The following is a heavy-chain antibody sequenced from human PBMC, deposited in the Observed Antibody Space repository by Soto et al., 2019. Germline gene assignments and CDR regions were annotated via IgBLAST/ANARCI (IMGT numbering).Heavy chain of an antibody. D-gene: IGHD3-22*01. CDR3: TTIPRNRRGYPFGC. J-gene: IGHJ5*01. V-gene: IGHV3-49*05. Sequence: QVVESGGGLVKPGKSLRLSCAGSGFTFGDYAVAWFRQTPGKGLEWVGFIRSERYGGPAEYAASVKVRFIISRDVYRSVDNLQMNILKNEDTGGHPRTTIPRNRRGYPFGCLGHGTLGTVAS. CDR1: GFTFGDYA. CDR2: IRSERYGGPA.